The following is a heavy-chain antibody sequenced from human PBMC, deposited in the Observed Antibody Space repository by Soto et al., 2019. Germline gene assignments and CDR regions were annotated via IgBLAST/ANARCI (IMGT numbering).Heavy chain of an antibody. CDR2: IDPTDSHP. J-gene: IGHJ6*02. CDR3: ARGGTTLPLDV. V-gene: IGHV5-10-1*01. Sequence: PGGSLKISCEGSGYSFTNYWINGVRQMPGKGLEWMGRIDPTDSHPNYSPSFQGHVTVSVDRSISTAYLQWSSLKASDSAVYYCARGGTTLPLDVWGQGTTVTVSS. CDR1: GYSFTNYW. D-gene: IGHD2-2*01.